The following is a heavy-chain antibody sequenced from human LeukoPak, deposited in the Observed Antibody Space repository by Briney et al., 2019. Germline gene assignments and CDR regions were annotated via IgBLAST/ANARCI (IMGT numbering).Heavy chain of an antibody. CDR3: ARVKMATVYYFDY. V-gene: IGHV4-34*01. J-gene: IGHJ4*02. CDR2: INHSGST. CDR1: GGSFSGYY. Sequence: SETLSLTCAVYGGSFSGYYWRWIRQPPGKGLEWIGEINHSGSTNYNPSLKSRVTISVDTSKNQFSLKLSSVTAADTAVYYCARVKMATVYYFDYWGQGTLVTVSS. D-gene: IGHD5-24*01.